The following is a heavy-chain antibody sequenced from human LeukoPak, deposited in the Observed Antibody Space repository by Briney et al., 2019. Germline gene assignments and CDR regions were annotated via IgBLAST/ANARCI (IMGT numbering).Heavy chain of an antibody. Sequence: PSETLSLTCTVSGGSISSYYWSWIRQPPGKGLEWIGYIYYSGSTNYNPSLKSRVTISVDTSKNQFSLKLSSVAAADTAVYYCARGGGTYCSSTSCYTRGTGLFDPWGQGTLVTVSS. J-gene: IGHJ5*02. CDR1: GGSISSYY. CDR2: IYYSGST. D-gene: IGHD2-2*02. V-gene: IGHV4-59*01. CDR3: ARGGGTYCSSTSCYTRGTGLFDP.